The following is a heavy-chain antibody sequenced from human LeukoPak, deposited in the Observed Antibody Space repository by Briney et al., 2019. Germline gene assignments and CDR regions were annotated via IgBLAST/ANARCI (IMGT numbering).Heavy chain of an antibody. CDR1: GGSISSGDYS. J-gene: IGHJ5*02. Sequence: SQTLSLTCAVSGGSISSGDYSWSWIRQPPGKGLEWIGYIYHSGSTYYNPSLKSRVTISVDRSKNQFSLKVSFVTAADTAVFHCARLQGGWFDPWGQGTLVTVSS. CDR2: IYHSGST. V-gene: IGHV4-30-2*01. D-gene: IGHD5-24*01. CDR3: ARLQGGWFDP.